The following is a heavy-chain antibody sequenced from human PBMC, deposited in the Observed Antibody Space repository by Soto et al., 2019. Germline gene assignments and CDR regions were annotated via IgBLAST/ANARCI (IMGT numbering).Heavy chain of an antibody. Sequence: PGESLKISCKGSGFSFTSYWIGWVRQMPGKGLEWMGIIYPGDSHTRYSPSFQGQVTISADKSISTAYLQWSSLKPSDTAMYYCSRQVVPAATTGWFDPWGQGTLVPVSS. D-gene: IGHD2-2*01. CDR2: IYPGDSHT. V-gene: IGHV5-51*01. CDR1: GFSFTSYW. J-gene: IGHJ5*02. CDR3: SRQVVPAATTGWFDP.